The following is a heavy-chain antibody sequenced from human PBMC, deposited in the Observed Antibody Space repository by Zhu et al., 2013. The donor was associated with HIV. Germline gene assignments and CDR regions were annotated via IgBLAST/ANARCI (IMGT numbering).Heavy chain of an antibody. CDR1: GGSISSSNW. CDR2: IYHSGST. CDR3: ARGIRLARWSIAAPAGMDV. V-gene: IGHV4-4*02. J-gene: IGHJ6*02. Sequence: QVQLQESGPGLVKPSGTLSLTCAVSGGSISSSNWWSWVRQPPGKGLEWIGEIYHSGSTNYNPSLKSRVTISVDKSKNQFSLKLSSVTAADTAVYYCARGIRLARWSIAAPAGMDVWGQGTTGHRLL. D-gene: IGHD6-6*01.